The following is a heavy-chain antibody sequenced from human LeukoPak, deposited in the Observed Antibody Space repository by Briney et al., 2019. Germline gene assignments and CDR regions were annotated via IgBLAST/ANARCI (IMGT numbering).Heavy chain of an antibody. CDR1: GFTFSNAW. V-gene: IGHV3-15*01. CDR3: TTSQIVGIHDY. Sequence: GGSLRLSCADSGFTFSNAWISWVRQAPGKGLEWVGRIKSKTDGRTTDYAAPVKGRFTISRNDSKNTLYLQMNSLKTEDTAVYYCTTSQIVGIHDYWGQGTLVTVSS. D-gene: IGHD1-26*01. J-gene: IGHJ4*02. CDR2: IKSKTDGRTT.